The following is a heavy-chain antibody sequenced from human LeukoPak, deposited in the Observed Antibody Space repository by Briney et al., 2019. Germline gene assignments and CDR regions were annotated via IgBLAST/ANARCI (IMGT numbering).Heavy chain of an antibody. CDR1: GFTFSSYW. J-gene: IGHJ6*03. D-gene: IGHD3-3*01. V-gene: IGHV3-7*01. Sequence: GGSLRLSCAASGFTFSSYWMSWVRQAPGKGLEWVANIKQDGSEKYYMDSVKGRFTISRDNAKNSLYLQMNSLRAEDTAVYYCARDRSTIFGVPMAGYMDVWGKGTTVTVSS. CDR3: ARDRSTIFGVPMAGYMDV. CDR2: IKQDGSEK.